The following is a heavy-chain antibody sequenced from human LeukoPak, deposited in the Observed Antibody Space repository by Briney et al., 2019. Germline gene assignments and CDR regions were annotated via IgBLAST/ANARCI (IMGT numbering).Heavy chain of an antibody. J-gene: IGHJ4*02. Sequence: ASVKVSCKASGGTFSSYVISWVRQAPGQGLEWMGRIIPIFGTANYAQKFQGRVTITTDESTSTAYMELSSLRSEDTAVYYCARDNYPIFGVVITLSYWGQGTLVTVSS. D-gene: IGHD3-3*01. V-gene: IGHV1-69*05. CDR3: ARDNYPIFGVVITLSY. CDR2: IIPIFGTA. CDR1: GGTFSSYV.